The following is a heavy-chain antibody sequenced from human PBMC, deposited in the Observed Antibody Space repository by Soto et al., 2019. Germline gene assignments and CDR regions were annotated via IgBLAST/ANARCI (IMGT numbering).Heavy chain of an antibody. D-gene: IGHD6-13*01. CDR3: AKLAAYEAYFDY. CDR2: IYYSGST. Sequence: SETLSLTCTVSGGSISSSSYYWGWIRQPPGKGLEWIGSIYYSGSTYYNPSLKSRVTISVDTSKNQFSLKLSSVTAADTAVYYCAKLAAYEAYFDYWGQGTLVTVSS. CDR1: GGSISSSSYY. V-gene: IGHV4-39*01. J-gene: IGHJ4*02.